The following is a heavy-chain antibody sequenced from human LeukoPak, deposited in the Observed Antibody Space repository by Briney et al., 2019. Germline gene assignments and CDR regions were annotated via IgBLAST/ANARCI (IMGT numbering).Heavy chain of an antibody. V-gene: IGHV4-34*01. Sequence: PSETLSLTCAVYGGSFSGYYWSWIRQPPGKGLEWIGEINHSGSTYYNPSLKSRVTRSVDTSKNRFSLKLSSVTAADTAVYYCARHQEGVYYDSSGYYGDYWGQGTLVTVSS. CDR1: GGSFSGYY. D-gene: IGHD3-22*01. J-gene: IGHJ4*02. CDR3: ARHQEGVYYDSSGYYGDY. CDR2: INHSGST.